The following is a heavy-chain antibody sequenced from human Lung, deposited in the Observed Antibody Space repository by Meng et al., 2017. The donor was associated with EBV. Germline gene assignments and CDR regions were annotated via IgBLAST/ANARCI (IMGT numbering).Heavy chain of an antibody. CDR2: INHSGST. D-gene: IGHD2/OR15-2a*01. J-gene: IGHJ4*02. V-gene: IGHV4-34*01. CDR3: ARGFLSFVRVFDY. Sequence: QAQLQPWGAGLFKPSETRSLPGAVYGGLFSCYYWSWLRQPPGKGLELIGEINHSGSTNYNPSLKSRVTISVDTSKNQFSLKLSSVTAADTAVYYCARGFLSFVRVFDYWGQGTLVTVSS. CDR1: GGLFSCYY.